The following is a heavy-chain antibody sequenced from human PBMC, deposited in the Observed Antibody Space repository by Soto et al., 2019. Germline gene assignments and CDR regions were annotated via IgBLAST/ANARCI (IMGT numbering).Heavy chain of an antibody. CDR3: ARGAMGNYYNDY. CDR1: GFTFSSYW. CDR2: IKGDGIST. Sequence: EVQLVESGGGLVQSGGSLRLSCAASGFTFSSYWMHWVRQAPGKGLVWVSRIKGDGISTNYADSVKGRFTISRDNAKDKVFLQMNGLSADDTAVYYCARGAMGNYYNDYWGQGTLVTVSS. V-gene: IGHV3-74*01. J-gene: IGHJ4*02. D-gene: IGHD3-10*01.